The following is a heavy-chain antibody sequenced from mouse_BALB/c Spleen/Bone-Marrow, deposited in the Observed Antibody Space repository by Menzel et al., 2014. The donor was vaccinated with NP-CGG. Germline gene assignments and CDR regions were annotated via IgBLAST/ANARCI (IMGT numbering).Heavy chain of an antibody. Sequence: QVQLQQSGPELVKPGASVKISCKASGYAFSSSWMNWVKQRPGQGXEWIGRIFPGDVNTYYNGKFKGKATLTADKSSSTAYMQLSSLTSVDSAXXXXXXXXXXRAMDXWGXGTSVTVSS. CDR1: GYAFSSSW. CDR2: IFPGDVNT. CDR3: XXXXXXRAMDX. V-gene: IGHV1-82*01. J-gene: IGHJ4*01.